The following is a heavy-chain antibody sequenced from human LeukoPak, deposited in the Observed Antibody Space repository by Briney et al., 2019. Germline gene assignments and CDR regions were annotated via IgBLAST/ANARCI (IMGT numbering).Heavy chain of an antibody. CDR1: GGSFTNYY. Sequence: SETLSLTCTVPGGSFTNYYWSWIRLPPGKGLEWIGYRYYSVNTIYNPSLKSRVTMSLDTSKNQFFLTLSSVTAADTAIYYCARHDDIAVFRNGMDVWGPGTTVTVSS. CDR3: ARHDDIAVFRNGMDV. D-gene: IGHD6-19*01. J-gene: IGHJ6*02. CDR2: RYYSVNT. V-gene: IGHV4-59*08.